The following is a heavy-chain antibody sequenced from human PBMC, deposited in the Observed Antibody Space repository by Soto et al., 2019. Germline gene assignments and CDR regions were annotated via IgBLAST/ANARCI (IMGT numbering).Heavy chain of an antibody. J-gene: IGHJ3*02. CDR2: IYYSGST. CDR1: GGSISSGGYY. D-gene: IGHD3-9*01. V-gene: IGHV4-31*03. CDR3: AGRGYFDWLLEGSAFDI. Sequence: SETLSLTCTVSGGSISSGGYYWSWIRQHPGKGLEWIGYIYYSGSTFYNPSLKSRVTISVDTSKNQFSLKLSSVTAADTAVYYCAGRGYFDWLLEGSAFDIWGQGTMVTVSS.